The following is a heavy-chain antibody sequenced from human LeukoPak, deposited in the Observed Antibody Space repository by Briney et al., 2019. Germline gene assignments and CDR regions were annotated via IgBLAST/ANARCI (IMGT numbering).Heavy chain of an antibody. Sequence: GGSLRLSCVVSGFTFSSYNFNWVRQAPGKGLEWVSSIGISTTYIYYADSVTGRFTISRDNAKNSLYLQMNSLRAEDTAVYYCATSSGYYANYFDYWGQGTLVSVSS. CDR3: ATSSGYYANYFDY. D-gene: IGHD3-22*01. CDR2: IGISTTYI. V-gene: IGHV3-21*01. CDR1: GFTFSSYN. J-gene: IGHJ4*02.